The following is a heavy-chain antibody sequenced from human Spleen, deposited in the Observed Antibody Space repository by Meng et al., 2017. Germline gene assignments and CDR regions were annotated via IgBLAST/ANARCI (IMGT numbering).Heavy chain of an antibody. CDR1: GYTFTSYC. Sequence: VQLVQFGVEVKMPGASVNVSCKASGYTFTSYCMHWVRQAPGQGLEWIEWINPNSGGTNYAQKFQGRVTMTRDTSISTAYMELSRLRSDDTAVYFCARDGIRAYGSGSYPADYWGQGTLVTVSS. J-gene: IGHJ4*02. CDR3: ARDGIRAYGSGSYPADY. V-gene: IGHV1-2*02. CDR2: INPNSGGT. D-gene: IGHD3-10*01.